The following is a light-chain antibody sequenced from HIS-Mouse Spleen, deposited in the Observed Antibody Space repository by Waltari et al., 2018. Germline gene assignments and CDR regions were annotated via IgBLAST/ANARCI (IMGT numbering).Light chain of an antibody. Sequence: SYELTQPPSVSASPGQKARITCSGDALPTQYAYWYQQKSGQAPVLVIYEDSKRPSGIPERFSGSSSGTMATLTISGAQVEDEADYYCYSTDSSGNHRVFGGGTKLTVL. J-gene: IGLJ2*01. CDR3: YSTDSSGNHRV. CDR1: ALPTQY. V-gene: IGLV3-10*01. CDR2: EDS.